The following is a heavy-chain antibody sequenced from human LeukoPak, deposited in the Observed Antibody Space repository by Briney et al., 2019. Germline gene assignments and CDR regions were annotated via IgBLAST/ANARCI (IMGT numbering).Heavy chain of an antibody. CDR2: IYSGGST. Sequence: GGSLRLSCAASGFTVSSNHMSWVRQAPGKGLEWVSVIYSGGSTYYADSVKGRFTISRDNSQKTVYVQMSSLRPEDTAVYYCARAPAFSSEWIRGSEHYYGLDVWGRGTTVTVS. V-gene: IGHV3-53*05. J-gene: IGHJ6*02. CDR1: GFTVSSNH. CDR3: ARAPAFSSEWIRGSEHYYGLDV. D-gene: IGHD5-18*01.